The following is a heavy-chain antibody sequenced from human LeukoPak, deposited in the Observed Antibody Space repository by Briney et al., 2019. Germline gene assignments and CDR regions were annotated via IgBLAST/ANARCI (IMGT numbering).Heavy chain of an antibody. CDR3: ARDFWNFYDSSGYYRDFDS. CDR1: TSH. Sequence: ASVKVSCKATSHISWVRQAPGQGLEWMGWIGSYEGDTYYAQKFQGRVTVTTDTSTNTAHMELRSLRADDTAVYYCARDFWNFYDSSGYYRDFDSWGQGTLVTVSP. V-gene: IGHV1-18*01. D-gene: IGHD3-22*01. J-gene: IGHJ5*01. CDR2: IGSYEGDT.